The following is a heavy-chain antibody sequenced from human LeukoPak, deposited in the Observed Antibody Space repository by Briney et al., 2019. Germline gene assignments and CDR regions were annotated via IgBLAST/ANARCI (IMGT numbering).Heavy chain of an antibody. Sequence: GESLKISCKGSGYSFTSYWIGWVRQMPGKGLEWMGIIYPGDSDTRYSPSFQDQVTISADKSISTAYLQWSSLKASDTAMYYCARFSHSSGWFTGYFDYWGQGTLVTVSS. J-gene: IGHJ4*02. CDR2: IYPGDSDT. CDR3: ARFSHSSGWFTGYFDY. CDR1: GYSFTSYW. V-gene: IGHV5-51*01. D-gene: IGHD6-19*01.